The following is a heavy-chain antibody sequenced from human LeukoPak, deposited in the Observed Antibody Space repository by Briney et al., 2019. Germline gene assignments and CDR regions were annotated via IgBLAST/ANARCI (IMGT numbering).Heavy chain of an antibody. D-gene: IGHD5-12*01. Sequence: SETLSLTCTVSGGSVSNSLYYWSWIRQPPGKGLEWIGYIYYNGDTNYNPSLKSRVIISIDTSSNQFSLKLTSVTAADTAVYYCARDLRATKATFGNWGQGTLVTVSS. J-gene: IGHJ4*02. V-gene: IGHV4-61*01. CDR2: IYYNGDT. CDR3: ARDLRATKATFGN. CDR1: GGSVSNSLYY.